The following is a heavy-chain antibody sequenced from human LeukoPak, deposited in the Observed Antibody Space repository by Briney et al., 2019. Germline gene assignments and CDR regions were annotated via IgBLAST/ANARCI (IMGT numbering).Heavy chain of an antibody. V-gene: IGHV3-66*01. D-gene: IGHD2-21*01. CDR3: AKDLPPIPKYYFDY. Sequence: GGSLRLSCAASGFTVSTNYMSWVRQTPGKGLQWVSVLYSDGSTYYADSLKGRFTISRDNSKNTLYLQMNSLRAEDTAVYYCAKDLPPIPKYYFDYWGQGTLVTVSS. CDR2: LYSDGST. J-gene: IGHJ4*02. CDR1: GFTVSTNY.